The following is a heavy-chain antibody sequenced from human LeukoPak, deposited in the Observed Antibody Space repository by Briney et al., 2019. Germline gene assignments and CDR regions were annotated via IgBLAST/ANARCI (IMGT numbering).Heavy chain of an antibody. J-gene: IGHJ1*01. CDR1: GGSISSYY. CDR2: IYYSGST. V-gene: IGHV4-59*01. Sequence: SETLSLTCTVSGGSISSYYWSWIRQPPGKGLEWIGYIYYSGSTNYNPSLKSRVTISVDTSKNQFSLKLSSVTAADTAVYYCARGYICRYYGSGSKTAEYFQHWGQGTLVTVSS. D-gene: IGHD3-10*01. CDR3: ARGYICRYYGSGSKTAEYFQH.